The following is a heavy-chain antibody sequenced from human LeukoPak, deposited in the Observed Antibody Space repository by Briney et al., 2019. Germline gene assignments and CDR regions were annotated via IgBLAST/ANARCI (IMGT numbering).Heavy chain of an antibody. V-gene: IGHV3-21*01. CDR2: IRGSSSYI. D-gene: IGHD5-18*01. CDR1: GVTFSSYS. Sequence: GGALRLSCAASGVTFSSYSMNWVRQAPGKGLECVSSIRGSSSYIYYADSVKGRFTISRDNAKNSLYLQMNSLRAEDTAVYYCARDRGYSYGRGIDYWGQGTLVTVSS. J-gene: IGHJ4*02. CDR3: ARDRGYSYGRGIDY.